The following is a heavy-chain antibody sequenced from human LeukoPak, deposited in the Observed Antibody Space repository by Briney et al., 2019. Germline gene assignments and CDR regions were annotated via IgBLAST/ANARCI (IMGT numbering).Heavy chain of an antibody. CDR1: GYTFTSYG. J-gene: IGHJ5*02. CDR3: ARVIIAAAGTGWFDP. Sequence: VASVKVSCKASGYTFTSYGISWVRQAPGQGLEWMGWISAYNGNTNYAQKLQGRVTMTTDTSTSTAYMELRSLRSDHTAVYYCARVIIAAAGTGWFDPWGQGTLVTVSS. D-gene: IGHD6-13*01. CDR2: ISAYNGNT. V-gene: IGHV1-18*01.